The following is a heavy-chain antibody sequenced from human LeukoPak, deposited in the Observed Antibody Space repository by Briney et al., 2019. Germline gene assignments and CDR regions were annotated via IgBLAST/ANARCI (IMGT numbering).Heavy chain of an antibody. Sequence: GGSLRLSCAASGFIINSNYMNWVRQAPGKGLEWVSVLYSDDTTYYADSVKGRFTISRDNSKNTLYLQMNNLRAEDTAVYYCARGGGYYAIDYWGQGTLVTVSS. V-gene: IGHV3-53*01. J-gene: IGHJ4*02. CDR1: GFIINSNY. CDR2: LYSDDTT. CDR3: ARGGGYYAIDY. D-gene: IGHD1-26*01.